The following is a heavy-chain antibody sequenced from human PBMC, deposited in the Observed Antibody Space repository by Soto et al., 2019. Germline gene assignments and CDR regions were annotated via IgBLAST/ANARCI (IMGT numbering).Heavy chain of an antibody. CDR2: ISAYNGNT. V-gene: IGHV1-18*01. CDR1: GYTFTSYG. CDR3: ARGYCSGGSCYLGAPLFDY. D-gene: IGHD2-15*01. Sequence: QVQLVQSGAEVKKPGASVQVSCKASGYTFTSYGISWVRQAPGQGLEWMGWISAYNGNTNYAQKPQGRVTMTTDTSTSTAYMELRSLRSDDTAVYYCARGYCSGGSCYLGAPLFDYWGQGTLVTVSS. J-gene: IGHJ4*02.